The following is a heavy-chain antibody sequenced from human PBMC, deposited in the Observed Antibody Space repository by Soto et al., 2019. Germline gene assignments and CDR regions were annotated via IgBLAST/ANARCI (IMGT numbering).Heavy chain of an antibody. V-gene: IGHV1-69*13. CDR2: IIPIFSRT. D-gene: IGHD3-16*01. CDR3: ARVKLRLGGYDYYGMDV. J-gene: IGHJ6*02. Sequence: SVKVSCKASGGIFSDYAIIWVRQAPGQGLEWMGGIIPIFSRTYSPQKFQGRVTMTADESTNTVYMEFSSLRSEDTAVYYCARVKLRLGGYDYYGMDVWGQGTTVTVPS. CDR1: GGIFSDYA.